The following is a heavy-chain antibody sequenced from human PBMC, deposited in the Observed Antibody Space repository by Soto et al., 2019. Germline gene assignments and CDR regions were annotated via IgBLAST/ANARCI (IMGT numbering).Heavy chain of an antibody. Sequence: QVQLVQSGAEEKQPGASVKVSCKASGYSFSNNYVVWVRQAPGQGLEWMGIINPSGGSTSYAQKFQNRSTMTRYTSTSTVYIELSSLRSENTAVFYCATVFGTYYDILTGLWGGRFDYWGQGTQVTVSS. V-gene: IGHV1-46*03. D-gene: IGHD3-9*01. CDR3: ATVFGTYYDILTGLWGGRFDY. CDR2: INPSGGST. J-gene: IGHJ4*02. CDR1: GYSFSNNY.